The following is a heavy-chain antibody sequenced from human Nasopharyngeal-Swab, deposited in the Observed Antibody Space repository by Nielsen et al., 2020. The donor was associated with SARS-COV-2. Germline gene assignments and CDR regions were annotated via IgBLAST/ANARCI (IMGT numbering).Heavy chain of an antibody. V-gene: IGHV3-7*01. J-gene: IGHJ3*02. D-gene: IGHD2-15*01. Sequence: VRQMPGKGLEWVANIKQDGSEKYYVDSVKGRFTISRDNAKSSLYLQMNSLRAEDTAVYYCARDEAVVAATQISDAFDIWGQGTMVTVSS. CDR2: IKQDGSEK. CDR3: ARDEAVVAATQISDAFDI.